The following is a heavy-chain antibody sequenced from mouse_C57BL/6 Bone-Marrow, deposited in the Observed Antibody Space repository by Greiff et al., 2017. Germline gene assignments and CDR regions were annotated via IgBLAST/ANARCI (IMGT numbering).Heavy chain of an antibody. CDR3: ARGPYCDF. CDR2: IYPGSGST. J-gene: IGHJ2*03. V-gene: IGHV1-55*01. CDR1: GYTFTSYW. Sequence: VKLQQPGAELVKPGASVKLSCTASGYTFTSYWITWVKQRPGQGLEWIGDIYPGSGSTNYNEKFKSKATLTVDTSSSTAYMQLSSLTSDDSAVYYCARGPYCDFWDRGNGLTVTA.